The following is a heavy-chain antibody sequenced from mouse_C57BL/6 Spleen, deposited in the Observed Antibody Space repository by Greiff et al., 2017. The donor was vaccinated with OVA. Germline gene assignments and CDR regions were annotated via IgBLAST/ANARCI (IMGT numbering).Heavy chain of an antibody. CDR2: INPSSGYT. CDR3: ARSGGYYVDAMDY. CDR1: GYTFTSYT. D-gene: IGHD2-3*01. J-gene: IGHJ4*01. V-gene: IGHV1-4*01. Sequence: QVQLQQSGAELARPGASVKMSCKASGYTFTSYTMHWVKQRPGQGLEWIGYINPSSGYTKYNQKFKDKATLTADKSSSTAYMQLSSLTSEDSAVYYCARSGGYYVDAMDYWGQGTSVTVSS.